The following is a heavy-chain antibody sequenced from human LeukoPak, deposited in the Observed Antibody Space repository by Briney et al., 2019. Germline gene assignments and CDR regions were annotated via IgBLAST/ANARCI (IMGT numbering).Heavy chain of an antibody. D-gene: IGHD3-10*01. CDR2: IGANSAI. J-gene: IGHJ3*02. CDR3: ARKGYYGAADI. CDR1: GFPANDYR. V-gene: IGHV3-48*02. Sequence: GGSLRLSCAAYGFPANDYRMNWVRQAPGKGLEWVSYIGANSAIYYADSVKGRFTISRDNDKNSLSLQMNSLRDDDTAVYYCARKGYYGAADIWGQGTMVTVSS.